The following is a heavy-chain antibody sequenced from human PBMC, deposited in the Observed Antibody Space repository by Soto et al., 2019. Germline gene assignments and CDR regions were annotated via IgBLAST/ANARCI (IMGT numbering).Heavy chain of an antibody. CDR1: SGSISSGDYY. CDR3: ASGYCSGGSCWEFDP. J-gene: IGHJ5*02. CDR2: IYYSGST. D-gene: IGHD2-15*01. Sequence: PSESLSLTCTVSSGSISSGDYYWSWIRQPPGKGLEWIGYIYYSGSTSYNPSLKSRLTISLDTSKNQFSLKLNSVSAADTAVYYCASGYCSGGSCWEFDPWGQGPLVTVSS. V-gene: IGHV4-30-4*01.